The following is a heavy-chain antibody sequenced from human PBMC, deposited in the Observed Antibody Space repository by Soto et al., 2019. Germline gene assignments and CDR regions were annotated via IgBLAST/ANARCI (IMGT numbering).Heavy chain of an antibody. Sequence: QVQLVQSGAETMKSGSSVTVSCKVSGGNFNTYGIGWGRPAPGQGLERLGEIIPLLGTPNYAQRFQDRLTMSADEQSTTAYMELSSLRSEDSAVYFWARLLVPMTYGVAVFDSWGQGTQVTVSS. CDR1: GGNFNTYG. V-gene: IGHV1-69*01. CDR3: ARLLVPMTYGVAVFDS. D-gene: IGHD3-16*01. CDR2: IIPLLGTP. J-gene: IGHJ5*01.